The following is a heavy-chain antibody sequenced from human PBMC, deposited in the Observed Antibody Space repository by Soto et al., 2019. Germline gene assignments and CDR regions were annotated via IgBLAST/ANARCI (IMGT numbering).Heavy chain of an antibody. CDR3: ARPAYYGSGTYYSDY. D-gene: IGHD3-10*01. CDR1: GYNFISYC. CDR2: IYPGDSDT. J-gene: IGHJ4*02. V-gene: IGHV5-51*01. Sequence: VESLKVSCEASGYNFISYCIAWVPQMPGKGLECMGIIYPGDSDTTYRPSFEGQVTFSVDKSINTAYLQWISLKSSDTAIYYCARPAYYGSGTYYSDYWGQGTQVTVSS.